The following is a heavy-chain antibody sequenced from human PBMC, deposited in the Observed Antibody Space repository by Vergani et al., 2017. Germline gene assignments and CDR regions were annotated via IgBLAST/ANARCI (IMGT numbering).Heavy chain of an antibody. V-gene: IGHV4-59*01. CDR3: ARVEIXTEGPLHYYYGMDV. J-gene: IGHJ6*02. Sequence: QVQLQESGPGLVKPSETLALTCTVSGGSISSYYWSWIRQPPGKGLEWIGYIYYSGSTNYNPSLKSRVTISVDTSKNQFSLKLSSVTAADTAVYYCARVEIXTEGPLHYYYGMDVWGQGTTVTVSS. CDR2: IYYSGST. CDR1: GGSISSYY. D-gene: IGHD5-24*01.